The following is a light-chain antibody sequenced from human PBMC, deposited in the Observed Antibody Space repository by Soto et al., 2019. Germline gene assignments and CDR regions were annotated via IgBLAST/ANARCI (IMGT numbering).Light chain of an antibody. V-gene: IGKV3D-20*01. CDR2: EAS. J-gene: IGKJ5*01. CDR3: QQFGSPPIT. Sequence: EIVLTQSPATLSLSPGEGASLSCAASENVRSNYIVWYQQKPGLAPRLLIFEASTRASGIPDRFSGSGSGRDFTLTITRFVPEDFAMYYCQQFGSPPITFGQRTRLDFK. CDR1: ENVRSNY.